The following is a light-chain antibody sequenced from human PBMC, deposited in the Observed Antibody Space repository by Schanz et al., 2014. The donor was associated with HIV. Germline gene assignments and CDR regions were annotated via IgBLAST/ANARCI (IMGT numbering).Light chain of an antibody. CDR2: GAS. CDR1: QSVSSSY. J-gene: IGKJ3*01. CDR3: QQYGSS. Sequence: EIVMTQSPATLYVSPGEGATLSCRASQSVSSSYFAWYQQKPGQAPRLLIYGASSRATGIPDRFSGSGSGTDFTLTISRLEPEDFAVYYCQQYGSSFGPGTKVEIK. V-gene: IGKV3-20*01.